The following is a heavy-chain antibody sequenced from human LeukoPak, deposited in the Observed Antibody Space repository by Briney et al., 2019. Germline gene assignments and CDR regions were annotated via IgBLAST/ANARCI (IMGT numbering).Heavy chain of an antibody. V-gene: IGHV3-23*01. CDR3: ATRPIVGAPY. CDR1: GFTFSSYA. CDR2: IRVSGST. Sequence: GGSLRLSCAASGFTFSSYALSWVRQAPGKGLEWVSGIRVSGSTYYPDSVTGRFTISRDNSENTLYLQMSGLRAEDTAIYYCATRPIVGAPYWGQGTLVTVSS. D-gene: IGHD1-26*01. J-gene: IGHJ4*02.